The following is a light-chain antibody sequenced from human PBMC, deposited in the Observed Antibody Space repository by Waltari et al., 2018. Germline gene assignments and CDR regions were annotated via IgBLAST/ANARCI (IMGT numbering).Light chain of an antibody. Sequence: QSGLTQPASVSGSPGQSISISCTGISSDLRGFNFVSWYQHHPGKAPKRIIFDVTDRPSGVSTRFSGSKSGNTASLTISGLQPEDEADYYCSSYTTTNPYVFGPGTKVTVL. CDR3: SSYTTTNPYV. J-gene: IGLJ1*01. CDR2: DVT. CDR1: SSDLRGFNF. V-gene: IGLV2-14*01.